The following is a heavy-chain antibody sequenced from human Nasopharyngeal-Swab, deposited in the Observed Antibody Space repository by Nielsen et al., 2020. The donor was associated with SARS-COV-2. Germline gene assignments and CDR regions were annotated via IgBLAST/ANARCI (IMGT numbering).Heavy chain of an antibody. Sequence: GASLKISCAASGFTFSSFGVHSLRQAPGTGLEWVAVISYDGNNKYYADSVKGRFTISRDNSKNTLYLQMDSLRAEDTALYYFARGDNLTPYYFDYWGQGTLVTVSS. CDR3: ARGDNLTPYYFDY. CDR2: ISYDGNNK. D-gene: IGHD3-9*01. J-gene: IGHJ4*02. V-gene: IGHV3-30*03. CDR1: GFTFSSFG.